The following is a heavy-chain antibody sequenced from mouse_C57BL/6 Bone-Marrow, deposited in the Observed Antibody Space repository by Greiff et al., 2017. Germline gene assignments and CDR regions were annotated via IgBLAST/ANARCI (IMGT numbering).Heavy chain of an antibody. CDR1: GYAFSSSW. J-gene: IGHJ3*01. Sequence: LQESGPELVKPGASVKISCKASGYAFSSSWMNWVKQRPGKGLEWIGRIYPGDGDTTYNGKFKGKATLTADKSSSTAYMQLSSLTSEDSAVYFCARGYTWFAYWGQGTLVTVSA. CDR3: ARGYTWFAY. CDR2: IYPGDGDT. V-gene: IGHV1-82*01.